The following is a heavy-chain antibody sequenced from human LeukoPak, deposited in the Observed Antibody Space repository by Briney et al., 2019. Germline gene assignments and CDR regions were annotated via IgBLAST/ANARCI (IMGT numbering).Heavy chain of an antibody. J-gene: IGHJ3*01. CDR1: GFSFSSYE. CDR2: ISSASNTI. Sequence: PGGSLRLSCAASGFSFSSYEMNWVRQAPGKGLEWGSDISSASNTIYYADSVKGRFSISRDNAKNSLYLQMNSLRAEDTAVYYCAKEDHYGDDGDAFDVWGRGTMVTVSS. CDR3: AKEDHYGDDGDAFDV. D-gene: IGHD4/OR15-4a*01. V-gene: IGHV3-48*03.